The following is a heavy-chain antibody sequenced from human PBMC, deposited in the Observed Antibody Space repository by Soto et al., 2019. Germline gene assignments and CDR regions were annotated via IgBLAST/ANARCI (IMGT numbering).Heavy chain of an antibody. CDR2: ISYDRSEN. V-gene: IGHV3-30*03. CDR1: GFTFNNYA. D-gene: IGHD1-1*01. Sequence: GSLRFSCAPSGFTFNNYAMHCVRQAPGKGLEWVAIISYDRSENYHADSVKGRFTASRDNPNDTLYLQMDSLRTEDTAVYYCARAFRPTYNTYPMDVWGQGTTVTVSS. CDR3: ARAFRPTYNTYPMDV. J-gene: IGHJ6*02.